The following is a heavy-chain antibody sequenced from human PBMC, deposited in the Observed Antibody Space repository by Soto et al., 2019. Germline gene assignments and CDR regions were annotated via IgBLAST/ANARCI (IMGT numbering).Heavy chain of an antibody. CDR1: GYTFTSYY. Sequence: ASVKVSCTASGYTFTSYYMHWVRQAPGQGLEWMGIINPSGGSTSYAQKFQGRVTMTRDTSTSTVYMELSSLRSEDTAVYYCARAPRRVGYYYYGMDVWGQGTTVTVSS. V-gene: IGHV1-46*03. CDR3: ARAPRRVGYYYYGMDV. J-gene: IGHJ6*02. CDR2: INPSGGST.